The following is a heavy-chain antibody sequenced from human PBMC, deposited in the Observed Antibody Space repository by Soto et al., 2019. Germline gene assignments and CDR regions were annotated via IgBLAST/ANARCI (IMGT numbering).Heavy chain of an antibody. CDR3: ARGFFDWLYYYYLGV. D-gene: IGHD3-9*01. CDR2: MNPNSGNT. Sequence: ASVKVSCKASGYTFTSYDINWVRQATGQGLEWMGWMNPNSGNTGYAQKFQGRVTTTRNTSISTAYMELSSLRSEDTAVYYCARGFFDWLYYYYLGVWGKGTTVTFS. J-gene: IGHJ6*03. V-gene: IGHV1-8*01. CDR1: GYTFTSYD.